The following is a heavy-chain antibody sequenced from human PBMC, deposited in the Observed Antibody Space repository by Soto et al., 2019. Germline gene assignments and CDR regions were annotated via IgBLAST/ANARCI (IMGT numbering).Heavy chain of an antibody. CDR3: ARVGSSWYGGWFGP. J-gene: IGHJ5*02. CDR2: IYYSGST. D-gene: IGHD6-13*01. Sequence: PSETLSLTCTVSGGSISSYYWSWIRQPPGKGLEWIGYIYYSGSTNYNPSLKSRVTISVDTSKNQFSLKLSSVTAADTAVYYCARVGSSWYGGWFGPWGQGTLVTVSS. V-gene: IGHV4-59*01. CDR1: GGSISSYY.